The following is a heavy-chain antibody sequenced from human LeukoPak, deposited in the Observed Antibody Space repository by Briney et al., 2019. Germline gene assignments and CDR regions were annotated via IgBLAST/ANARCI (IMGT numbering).Heavy chain of an antibody. CDR1: GFTFSDYY. J-gene: IGHJ3*02. CDR2: ISSSGSTI. CDR3: ARGITTVVTYDAFDI. V-gene: IGHV3-11*01. D-gene: IGHD4-23*01. Sequence: GGSLRLSCAASGFTFSDYYMSWIRQAPGKGLEWVSYISSSGSTIYYADSVKGRFTISSDNAKNSQYLQMNSLRAEDTAVYYCARGITTVVTYDAFDIWGQGTMVTVSS.